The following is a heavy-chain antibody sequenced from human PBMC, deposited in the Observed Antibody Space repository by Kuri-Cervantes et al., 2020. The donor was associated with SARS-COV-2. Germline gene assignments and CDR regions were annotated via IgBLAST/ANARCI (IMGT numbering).Heavy chain of an antibody. D-gene: IGHD3-10*01. CDR2: IKQDGSEK. V-gene: IGHV3-7*01. Sequence: LSLTCAASGFTFSSCWMSWVRQAPGKGLEWVANIKQDGSEKYYVDSVKGRFTISRDNAKNSLYLQMNSLRAEDTAVYYCARDRSFTPNYWGQGTLVTVSS. CDR1: GFTFSSCW. CDR3: ARDRSFTPNY. J-gene: IGHJ4*02.